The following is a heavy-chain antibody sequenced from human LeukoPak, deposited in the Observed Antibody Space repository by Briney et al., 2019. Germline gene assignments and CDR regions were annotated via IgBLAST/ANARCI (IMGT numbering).Heavy chain of an antibody. D-gene: IGHD6-19*01. J-gene: IGHJ6*02. CDR2: ISYDGSNK. CDR3: AKDAREAVAGRYYGMDV. Sequence: GGSLRLSCAASGFTFSSYGMHWVRQAPGKGLEWVAVISYDGSNKYYADSVKGRFTIPRDNSKNTLYLQMNSLRAEDTAVYYCAKDAREAVAGRYYGMDVWGQGTTVTVSS. V-gene: IGHV3-30*18. CDR1: GFTFSSYG.